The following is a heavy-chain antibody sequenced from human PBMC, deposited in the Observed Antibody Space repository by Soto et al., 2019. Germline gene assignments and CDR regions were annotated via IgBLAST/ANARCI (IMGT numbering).Heavy chain of an antibody. J-gene: IGHJ4*02. V-gene: IGHV4-38-2*02. CDR3: VGDMNNVWFFS. CDR2: IDHRGHI. Sequence: SDTLSLTCAVFGYSIDSGHYWGFIRQPPGRGLEWVGTIDHRGHISYNPSLRSRITMSMDTSKNHFSLRLSSVTAADTAVYYCVGDMNNVWFFSWGQGTLVTVSS. D-gene: IGHD3-9*01. CDR1: GYSIDSGHY.